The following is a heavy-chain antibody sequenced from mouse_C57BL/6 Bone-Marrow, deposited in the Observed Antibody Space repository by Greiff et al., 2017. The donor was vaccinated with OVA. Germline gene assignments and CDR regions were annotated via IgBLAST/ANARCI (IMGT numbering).Heavy chain of an antibody. D-gene: IGHD2-5*01. V-gene: IGHV1-82*01. CDR1: GYAFSSSW. CDR3: ARGDYSNPWFAY. J-gene: IGHJ3*01. Sequence: QLQQSGPELVKPGASVKISCKASGYAFSSSWMNWVKQRPGKGLEWIGRIYPGDGDTNYNGKFKGKATLTADKSSSTAYMQLSSLTSEDSAVYFCARGDYSNPWFAYWGQGTLVTVSA. CDR2: IYPGDGDT.